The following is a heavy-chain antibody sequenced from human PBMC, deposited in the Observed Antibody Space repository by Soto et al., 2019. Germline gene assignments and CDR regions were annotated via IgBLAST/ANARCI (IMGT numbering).Heavy chain of an antibody. CDR1: GYTFTSYD. V-gene: IGHV1-69*13. D-gene: IGHD2-2*01. J-gene: IGHJ6*02. CDR3: AREGLVLVPTTVNSDYYYYAMDV. CDR2: IIPRSATS. Sequence: ASVKVSCKASGYTFTSYDINWVRQATGQGLEWMGGIIPRSATSNYAQKFQGRVTITADESTSTAYMELSSLRSEDTAVYYCAREGLVLVPTTVNSDYYYYAMDVWGQGTTVTVSS.